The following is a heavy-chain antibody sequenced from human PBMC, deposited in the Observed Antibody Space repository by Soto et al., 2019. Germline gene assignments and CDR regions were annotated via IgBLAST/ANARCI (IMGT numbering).Heavy chain of an antibody. Sequence: QITLKESGPTLVKPTQTLTLTCTFSGFSLSTSGVGVGWIRQPPGKALEWLALIYWDDDKRYSPSLTSRLTITKDTSKNQVVLTMTNMDPVDTATYYCAHSYCSSSSCYSGVLDYWGQGTLVTVSS. V-gene: IGHV2-5*02. D-gene: IGHD2-15*01. CDR1: GFSLSTSGVG. CDR2: IYWDDDK. CDR3: AHSYCSSSSCYSGVLDY. J-gene: IGHJ4*02.